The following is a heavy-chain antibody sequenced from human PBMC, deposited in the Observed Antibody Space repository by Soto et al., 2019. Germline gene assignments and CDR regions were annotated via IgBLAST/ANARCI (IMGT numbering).Heavy chain of an antibody. CDR3: ASDDGEGGMDV. CDR1: GGTFGDYG. V-gene: IGHV1-69*01. J-gene: IGHJ6*02. D-gene: IGHD4-17*01. CDR2: ILPVFRTP. Sequence: QMHLVQSGPEVRKPGSSVKVSCKASGGTFGDYGIAWVRQAPGHGLEWMGGILPVFRTPRNAQKFEGRVSRTVAEGTNTAGMGWKSLQPEDTAKYYCASDDGEGGMDVWGQGTTVIVS.